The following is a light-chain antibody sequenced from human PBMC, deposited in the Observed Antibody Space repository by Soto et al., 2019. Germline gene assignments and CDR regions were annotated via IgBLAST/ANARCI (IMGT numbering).Light chain of an antibody. V-gene: IGKV2-28*01. CDR1: QSLLHRTGYTY. J-gene: IGKJ1*01. Sequence: DILMTQSPSSLPVTPGEPASMSCRSSQSLLHRTGYTYLDWYIQKPGQPPLLLIYMGSNRSSGVPDRFSGSGSGRDFTLKISRVEAEDVGIYYCMQGLQIPATFDQGTKLEIK. CDR2: MGS. CDR3: MQGLQIPAT.